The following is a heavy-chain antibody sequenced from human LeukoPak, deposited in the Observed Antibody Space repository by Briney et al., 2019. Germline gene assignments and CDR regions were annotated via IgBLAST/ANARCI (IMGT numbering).Heavy chain of an antibody. Sequence: GGSLRLSCAASGLTFSTHWMHWVRQAPGKGLVLVSRITTDVKSTSYADSVKGRFTISRDNAKNTLYLQLNSLRAEDSAVYYCARAPYDDYYFDYWGQGTLVTVSS. V-gene: IGHV3-74*01. CDR3: ARAPYDDYYFDY. CDR1: GLTFSTHW. J-gene: IGHJ4*02. CDR2: ITTDVKST. D-gene: IGHD4-17*01.